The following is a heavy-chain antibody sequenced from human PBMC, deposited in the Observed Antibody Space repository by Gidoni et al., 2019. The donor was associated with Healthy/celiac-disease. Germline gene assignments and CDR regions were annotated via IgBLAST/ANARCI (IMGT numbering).Heavy chain of an antibody. CDR2: IIPIFGTA. D-gene: IGHD3-10*01. J-gene: IGHJ3*02. V-gene: IGHV1-69*01. CDR3: ARGYGTMVRGDFVFDI. Sequence: QVQLVQSGAEVKKPGSSVTVSCKASGGTFSYYTISWVRQAPGQGLEWMGGIIPIFGTANSAQKFQGRVTITADVSTSTAYMELSSLRSEDTALYYCARGYGTMVRGDFVFDIWGQGTMVTVSS. CDR1: GGTFSYYT.